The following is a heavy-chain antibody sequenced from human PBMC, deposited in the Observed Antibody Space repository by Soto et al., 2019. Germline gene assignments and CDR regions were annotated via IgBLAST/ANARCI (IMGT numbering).Heavy chain of an antibody. J-gene: IGHJ6*02. D-gene: IGHD6-13*01. V-gene: IGHV3-33*01. CDR2: IWYDGSNK. CDR1: GFTFSSYG. Sequence: GGSLRLSCAASGFTFSSYGMHWVRQAPGKGLEWVAVIWYDGSNKYYADSVKGRFTISRDNSKNTLYLQMNSLRAEDTAVYYCARALERIAAAGSNYYYYYGMDVWGQGTTVTVSS. CDR3: ARALERIAAAGSNYYYYYGMDV.